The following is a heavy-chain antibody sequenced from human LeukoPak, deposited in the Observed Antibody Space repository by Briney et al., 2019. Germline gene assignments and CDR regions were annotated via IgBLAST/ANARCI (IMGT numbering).Heavy chain of an antibody. J-gene: IGHJ4*02. CDR2: IYYSGTT. D-gene: IGHD3-10*01. CDR3: ARHSEYYSGSGSASGYFDY. CDR1: GASISRSSYY. Sequence: SETLSLTCTVSGASISRSSYYWGWIRQPPGKGLEWIGTIYYSGTTYYNPSLKSRVTMSVDTSKNQFSLRLSSVTAADTAVYYCARHSEYYSGSGSASGYFDYCGQGALVTVSS. V-gene: IGHV4-39*01.